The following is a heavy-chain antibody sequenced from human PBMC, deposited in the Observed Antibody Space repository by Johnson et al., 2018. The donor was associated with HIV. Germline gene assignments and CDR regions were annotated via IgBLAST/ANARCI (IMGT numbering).Heavy chain of an antibody. D-gene: IGHD4-17*01. CDR2: ISYDGSNK. J-gene: IGHJ3*02. CDR3: ARAMYADDYGDYLFLAPRLDAFDI. V-gene: IGHV3-30*03. CDR1: GFTFDDYG. Sequence: QVQLLESGGGVVQPGRSLRLSCAASGFTFDDYGMSWVRQAPGKGLEWVAVISYDGSNKYYADSVKGRFTISRDNSKNTLYLQMNSLRAEDTRVYYCARAMYADDYGDYLFLAPRLDAFDIWGPGTIVTVSS.